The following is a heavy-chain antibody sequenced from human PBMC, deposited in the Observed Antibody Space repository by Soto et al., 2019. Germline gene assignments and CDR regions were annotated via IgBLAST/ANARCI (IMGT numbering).Heavy chain of an antibody. D-gene: IGHD6-6*01. CDR3: AREGDSSSSVYYYYGMDV. CDR1: GFTFSSYA. Sequence: GGSLRLSCAASGFTFSSYAMQWVRQAPGKGLEWVAVISYDGSNKYYADSVKGRFTISRDNSKNTLYLQMNSLRAEDTAVYYCAREGDSSSSVYYYYGMDVWGQGTTVTVSS. V-gene: IGHV3-30-3*01. CDR2: ISYDGSNK. J-gene: IGHJ6*02.